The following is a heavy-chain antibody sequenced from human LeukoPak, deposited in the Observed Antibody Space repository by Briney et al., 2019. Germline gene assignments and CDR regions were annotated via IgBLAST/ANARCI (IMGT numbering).Heavy chain of an antibody. J-gene: IGHJ6*03. CDR1: GGSISSYY. CDR3: ARAGSTSWRRYYYYYMDV. D-gene: IGHD2-2*01. CDR2: IYTSGST. Sequence: SEPLSLTCTVSGGSISSYYWSWIRQPAGKGLEWIGRIYTSGSTNYNPSLKSRVTISVDTSKNQFSLKLSSVTAADTAVYYCARAGSTSWRRYYYYYMDVWGKGTTVTVSS. V-gene: IGHV4-4*07.